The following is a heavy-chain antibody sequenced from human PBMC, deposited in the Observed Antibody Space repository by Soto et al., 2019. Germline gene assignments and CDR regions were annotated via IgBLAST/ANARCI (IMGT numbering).Heavy chain of an antibody. J-gene: IGHJ6*01. CDR2: IWYDGSNK. CDR3: ARDFDSRLRLLWFGEGYYYYGMDV. Sequence: QVQLVESGGGVVQPGRSLRLSCAASGFTFSSYGMHWVRQAPGKGLEWVAVIWYDGSNKYYADSVKGRFTISRDNSKNTLYLQMNSLRAEDTAVYYCARDFDSRLRLLWFGEGYYYYGMDVW. CDR1: GFTFSSYG. D-gene: IGHD3-10*01. V-gene: IGHV3-33*01.